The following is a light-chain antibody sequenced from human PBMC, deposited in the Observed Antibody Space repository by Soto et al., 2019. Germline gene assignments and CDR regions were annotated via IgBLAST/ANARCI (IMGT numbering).Light chain of an antibody. V-gene: IGLV1-47*01. Sequence: QSALTQPPSASGTPGQRVTISCSGSSSNIGSNYVYWYQQLPGTAPKLLIYRNNQRPSGAPDRFSGSKSGTSASLAISGLRSEDEADYYCAAWDDSLSAHVVFGGGTKVTVL. CDR2: RNN. J-gene: IGLJ2*01. CDR3: AAWDDSLSAHVV. CDR1: SSNIGSNY.